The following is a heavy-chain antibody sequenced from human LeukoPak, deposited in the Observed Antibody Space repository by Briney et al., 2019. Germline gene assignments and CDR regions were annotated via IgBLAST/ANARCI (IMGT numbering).Heavy chain of an antibody. CDR1: GFTFSSYG. D-gene: IGHD1-1*01. J-gene: IGHJ4*02. CDR3: AKDGGLGTGTRWRGEGPDY. V-gene: IGHV3-30*18. CDR2: ISYDGSNK. Sequence: GGSLRLSCAASGFTFSSYGMHWVRQAPGKGLEWVAVISYDGSNKYYADSVKGRFTIPRDNSKNTLYLQMNSLRAEDTAVYYCAKDGGLGTGTRWRGEGPDYWGQGTLVTVSS.